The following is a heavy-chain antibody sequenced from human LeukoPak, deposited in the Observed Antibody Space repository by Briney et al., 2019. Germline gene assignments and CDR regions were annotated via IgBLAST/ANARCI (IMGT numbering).Heavy chain of an antibody. V-gene: IGHV4-34*01. D-gene: IGHD6-13*01. CDR3: ARGRSGSSWYGVFDY. CDR1: GGSFSGYY. J-gene: IGHJ4*02. CDR2: INHSGRT. Sequence: SETLSLTCAVYGGSFSGYYWNWIRQPPGKGLEWIGEINHSGRTNYNPSLKSRVTISVDTSKNQFSLKLSSVTAADTAVYYCARGRSGSSWYGVFDYWGQGTLVTVSS.